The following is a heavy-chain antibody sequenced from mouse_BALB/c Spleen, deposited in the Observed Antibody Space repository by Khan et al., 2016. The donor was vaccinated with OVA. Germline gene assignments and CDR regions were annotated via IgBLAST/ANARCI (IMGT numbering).Heavy chain of an antibody. V-gene: IGHV1-20*02. D-gene: IGHD1-1*01. J-gene: IGHJ2*01. CDR2: INPHIGET. CDR3: ARTYGSGFNN. CDR1: GYSFTGYF. Sequence: VQLKQSGPELVKPGASVKISCKASGYSFTGYFMNWVMQSHGKSLEWIGRINPHIGETFYNQKFKGKATLTVDESSSTAYMELRSLASEDAAVYYCARTYGSGFNNWGQGTTLTFSS.